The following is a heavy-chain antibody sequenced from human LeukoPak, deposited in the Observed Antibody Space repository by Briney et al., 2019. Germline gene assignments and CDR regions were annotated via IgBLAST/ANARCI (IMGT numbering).Heavy chain of an antibody. CDR3: ARALVYDYVWGELSSRPACFDY. V-gene: IGHV7-4-1*02. CDR1: GYTFTSYA. J-gene: IGHJ4*02. CDR2: INTNTGNP. Sequence: ASVKVSCKASGYTFTSYAMNWVRQAPGQGLEWMGWINTNTGNPTYAQGFTGRFVFSLDTSVSTAYLQISSLKAEDTAVYYCARALVYDYVWGELSSRPACFDYWGQGTLVTVSS. D-gene: IGHD3-16*02.